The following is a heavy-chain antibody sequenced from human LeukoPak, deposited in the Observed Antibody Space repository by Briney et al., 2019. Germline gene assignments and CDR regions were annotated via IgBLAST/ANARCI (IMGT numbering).Heavy chain of an antibody. CDR3: ARVYYSSSYDYWYFDL. Sequence: SETLSLTCTVSGGSISRYYWSWIRQPPGKGLEWIGYKDYSGSTNYNRSLKSRVTLSVDTSKNQFSLKLSSVTAADTAVYYCARVYYSSSYDYWYFDLWGRGTLVTVSS. D-gene: IGHD6-13*01. CDR1: GGSISRYY. J-gene: IGHJ2*01. CDR2: KDYSGST. V-gene: IGHV4-59*01.